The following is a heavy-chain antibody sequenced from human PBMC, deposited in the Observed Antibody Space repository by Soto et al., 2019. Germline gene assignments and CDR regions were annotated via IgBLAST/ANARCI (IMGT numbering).Heavy chain of an antibody. CDR3: ARFWPEGATFRADAFEL. V-gene: IGHV1-18*01. CDR1: RYTFTSHG. CDR2: ISTFNGKT. J-gene: IGHJ3*01. Sequence: QIQLVQSGGDVKTPGASVKVSCTTSRYTFTSHGIAWVRQAPGQGLEWMGWISTFNGKTDYAQKFQGRVTMAADTGTSAVHIEPRSLRSADPAAYYCARFWPEGATFRADAFELWGPGT. D-gene: IGHD1-26*01.